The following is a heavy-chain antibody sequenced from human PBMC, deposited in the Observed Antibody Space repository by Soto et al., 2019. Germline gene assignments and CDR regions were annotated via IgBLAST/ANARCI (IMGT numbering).Heavy chain of an antibody. CDR2: IDLSGTTR. D-gene: IGHD2-15*01. CDR1: GFSFSDYS. CDR3: TKDRVPDGIYSFDY. V-gene: IGHV3-23*03. Sequence: EVQLLESGGDLVQPGGSLRLSCAASGFSFSDYSMNWVRQAPGRGLEWVAFIDLSGTTRDYRESVKGRFTISKDKSMNTAYLQMNSLRVEDAAAYYCTKDRVPDGIYSFDYWGQGALVTVSS. J-gene: IGHJ4*02.